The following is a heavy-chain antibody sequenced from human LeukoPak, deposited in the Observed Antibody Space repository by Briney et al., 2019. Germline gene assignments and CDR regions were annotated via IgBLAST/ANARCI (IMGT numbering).Heavy chain of an antibody. D-gene: IGHD3-10*01. CDR3: AKDPGVARFGELWNYLDP. Sequence: PGGSLRLSCAPSGFTFSSYTMCWVCQAPGKGLEWVSATSGSGGNTYYADSVKGRFTISRDNSKKTLYLQLSRLRAEDTAVYYCAKDPGVARFGELWNYLDPWGQGTLVTVSS. J-gene: IGHJ5*02. CDR1: GFTFSSYT. CDR2: TSGSGGNT. V-gene: IGHV3-23*01.